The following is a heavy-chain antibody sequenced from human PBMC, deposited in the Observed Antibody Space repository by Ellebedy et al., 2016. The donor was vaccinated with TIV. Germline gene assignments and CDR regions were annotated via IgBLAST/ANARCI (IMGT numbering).Heavy chain of an antibody. CDR2: IYPGDSDT. J-gene: IGHJ6*02. CDR1: GYSFTSYW. CDR3: ARNGDGYKNGTDV. D-gene: IGHD5-24*01. V-gene: IGHV5-51*01. Sequence: GESLKISXKGSGYSFTSYWIGWVRQMPGKGLEWMGIIYPGDSDTRYSPSFQGQVTISADKSITTAYLQWSSLKASDTAMYYCARNGDGYKNGTDVWGQGTTVTVSS.